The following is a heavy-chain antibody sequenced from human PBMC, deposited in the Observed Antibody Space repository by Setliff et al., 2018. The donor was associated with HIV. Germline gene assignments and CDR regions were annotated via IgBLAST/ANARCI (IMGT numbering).Heavy chain of an antibody. J-gene: IGHJ3*02. CDR1: GCTFTSYY. D-gene: IGHD3-10*01. CDR2: INPSGGST. Sequence: ASVKVSCKASGCTFTSYYIHWVRQAPGQGLEWMGIINPSGGSTNYAQKFQDRVTMTRDTSTTTVYMDLRSLRSEDTAVYYCARARGRLSDFDIWGQGTMVTVS. CDR3: ARARGRLSDFDI. V-gene: IGHV1-46*01.